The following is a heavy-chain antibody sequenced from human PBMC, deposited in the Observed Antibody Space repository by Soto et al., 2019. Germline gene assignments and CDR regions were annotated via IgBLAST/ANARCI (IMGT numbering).Heavy chain of an antibody. J-gene: IGHJ6*03. Sequence: SQTLSLTCAISGDSVSSNSAAWNWIRQSPSRGLEWLGRTYYRSKWYNQYAASLRSRITINPDTSKNQFSLQLNSVTPEDTAVYYCARDGETTSYYMDVWGKGTTVTVSS. V-gene: IGHV6-1*01. D-gene: IGHD1-7*01. CDR2: TYYRSKWYN. CDR3: ARDGETTSYYMDV. CDR1: GDSVSSNSAA.